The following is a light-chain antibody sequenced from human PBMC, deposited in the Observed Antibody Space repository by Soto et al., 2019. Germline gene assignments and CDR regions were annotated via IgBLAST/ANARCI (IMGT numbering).Light chain of an antibody. CDR2: GAS. J-gene: IGKJ1*01. CDR3: QQYNNWPQT. V-gene: IGKV3-15*01. Sequence: EIVMTQSPATLSVSPGERATLSCRASQSVSSNLAWYQQKPGQAPRLLIYGASTRATGFPARFSGRGSGTGFTFTISRPQSADFAVYYCQQYNNWPQTFGQGTKVEIK. CDR1: QSVSSN.